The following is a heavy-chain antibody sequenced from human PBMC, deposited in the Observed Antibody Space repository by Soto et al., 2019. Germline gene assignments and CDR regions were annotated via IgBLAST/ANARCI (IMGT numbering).Heavy chain of an antibody. CDR3: AKDRVARVVVVAVKDWFDP. V-gene: IGHV3-23*01. CDR1: GFTFSSYA. J-gene: IGHJ5*02. D-gene: IGHD2-15*01. CDR2: ISGSGGST. Sequence: PGGSLRLSCAASGFTFSSYAMSWVRQAPGKGLEWVSAISGSGGSTYYADSVKGRFTISRDNSKNTLYLQMNSLRAEDTAVYYCAKDRVARVVVVAVKDWFDPWGQGTLVTISS.